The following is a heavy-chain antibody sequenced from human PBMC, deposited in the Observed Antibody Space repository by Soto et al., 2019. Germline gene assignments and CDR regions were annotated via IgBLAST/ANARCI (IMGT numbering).Heavy chain of an antibody. Sequence: SETLSLTCTVSGVSVSSGSYYWSWIRQPPGKGLEWIGYIYYSGSTNYNPSLKSRVTISVDTSKNQFSLRLTSVTAADTAVYYCARENTYGDFDFDYWGQGTLVTVSS. J-gene: IGHJ4*02. CDR1: GVSVSSGSYY. CDR3: ARENTYGDFDFDY. CDR2: IYYSGST. D-gene: IGHD4-17*01. V-gene: IGHV4-61*01.